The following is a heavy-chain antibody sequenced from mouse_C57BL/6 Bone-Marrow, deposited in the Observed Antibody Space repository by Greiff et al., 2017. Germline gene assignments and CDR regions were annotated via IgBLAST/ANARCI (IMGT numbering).Heavy chain of an antibody. D-gene: IGHD3-2*02. Sequence: QVQLKQSGPELVKPGASVKISCKASGYAFSSSWMNWVKQRPGKGLEWIGRIYPGDGDTNYNGKFKGKATLTADKSSSTAYMQLSSLTSEDSAVYFCAAQATGFAYWGQGTLVTVSA. J-gene: IGHJ3*01. CDR1: GYAFSSSW. CDR2: IYPGDGDT. V-gene: IGHV1-82*01. CDR3: AAQATGFAY.